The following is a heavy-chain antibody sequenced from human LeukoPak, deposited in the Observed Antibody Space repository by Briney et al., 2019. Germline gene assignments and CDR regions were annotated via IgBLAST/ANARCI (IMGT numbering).Heavy chain of an antibody. J-gene: IGHJ3*02. D-gene: IGHD4-17*01. CDR3: ARDDYGGTFDAFDN. CDR1: GFTFSNYE. CDR2: IGSGGGSI. Sequence: GGSLRLSCAASGFTFSNYEMNWVRQAPGKGLEWVSYIGSGGGSIYYADSVRGRFTSSRDNAKKSLFLQMNSLRVEDTAVYYCARDDYGGTFDAFDNWGQGAMVTVSS. V-gene: IGHV3-48*03.